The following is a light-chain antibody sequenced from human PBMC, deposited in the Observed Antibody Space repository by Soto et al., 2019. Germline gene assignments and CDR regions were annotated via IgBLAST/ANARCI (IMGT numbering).Light chain of an antibody. CDR3: QHYPHEPTMYT. J-gene: IGKJ2*01. V-gene: IGKV3D-15*01. Sequence: EIVLTQSPATLSVSPGERATLSCRASQSVNNNLAWYQQKLSQAPRLLIYGASTRASDIPARFSGSGSGTESTLTITSLQSEYSAVYYCQHYPHEPTMYTFGQGTKLEI. CDR1: QSVNNN. CDR2: GAS.